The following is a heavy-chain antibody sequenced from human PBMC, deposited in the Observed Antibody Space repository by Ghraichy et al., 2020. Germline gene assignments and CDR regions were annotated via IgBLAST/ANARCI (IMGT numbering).Heavy chain of an antibody. Sequence: GGSLRLSCAGSGFTFSTYSMTWVRQAPGKGLEWVSSISEDSKYIYYADSLKGRFTISRDNAKNSLYLQVKSLRAEDTAVYYCARDRDFYTSGNYYGGYFDLWGRGTLVTVSS. D-gene: IGHD3-10*01. V-gene: IGHV3-21*01. J-gene: IGHJ2*01. CDR1: GFTFSTYS. CDR2: ISEDSKYI. CDR3: ARDRDFYTSGNYYGGYFDL.